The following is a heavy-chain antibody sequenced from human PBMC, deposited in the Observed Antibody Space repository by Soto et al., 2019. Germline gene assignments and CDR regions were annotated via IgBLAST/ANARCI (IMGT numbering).Heavy chain of an antibody. V-gene: IGHV1-69*13. CDR1: GGTFSSYA. Sequence: SVKVSCKASGGTFSSYAISWVRQAPGQGLEWMGGIIPIFGTANYAQKFQGRVTITADESTSTAYMELSSLRSEDTAVYYCAREPLTGTERPYYFDYWGQGTLVTVSS. CDR2: IIPIFGTA. D-gene: IGHD1-20*01. J-gene: IGHJ4*02. CDR3: AREPLTGTERPYYFDY.